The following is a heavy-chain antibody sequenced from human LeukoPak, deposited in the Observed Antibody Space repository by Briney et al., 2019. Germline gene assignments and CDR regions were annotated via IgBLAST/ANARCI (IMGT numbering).Heavy chain of an antibody. Sequence: DIXWVGQAPGQGLECMGWMNPNSDNTRYAQKFQVRVPMTRNTSISTAYMELSTLRSEDTAVYYCARVTNYFDYWGQGTLVTVSS. J-gene: IGHJ4*02. V-gene: IGHV1-8*01. CDR2: MNPNSDNT. CDR1: D. CDR3: ARVTNYFDY.